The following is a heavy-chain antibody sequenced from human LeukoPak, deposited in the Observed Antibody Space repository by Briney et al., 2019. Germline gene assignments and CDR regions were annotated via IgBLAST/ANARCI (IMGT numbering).Heavy chain of an antibody. Sequence: SVTLSLTCTVSGGSISSYYWSWIRQPPGKGLEWIGYIYYSESTNYNPSLKSRVTISVDTSKNQFSLKLSSVTAADTAVYYCARHPQLDSSGYYYSVPYYFDYWGQGTLVTVSS. CDR3: ARHPQLDSSGYYYSVPYYFDY. CDR1: GGSISSYY. J-gene: IGHJ4*02. V-gene: IGHV4-59*08. CDR2: IYYSEST. D-gene: IGHD3-22*01.